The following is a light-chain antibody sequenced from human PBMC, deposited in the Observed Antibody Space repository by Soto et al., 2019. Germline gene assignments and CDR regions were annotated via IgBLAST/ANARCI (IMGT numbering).Light chain of an antibody. V-gene: IGKV1-39*01. Sequence: DIQMTQSPSSLSASVGDRVTITCRASQTISNTLNWYQQRPGKPPNLLIYASSTLQSGVPPRFNGGGSVTEFTLTISSLQPEDFATYYCHQTYSTPITFGQGTRLEIK. CDR1: QTISNT. CDR3: HQTYSTPIT. J-gene: IGKJ5*01. CDR2: ASS.